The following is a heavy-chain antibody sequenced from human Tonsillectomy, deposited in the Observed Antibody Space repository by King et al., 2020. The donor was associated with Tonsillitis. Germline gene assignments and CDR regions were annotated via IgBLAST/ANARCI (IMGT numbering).Heavy chain of an antibody. D-gene: IGHD2/OR15-2a*01. CDR2: VYYTGSA. CDR1: GVSISSYY. CDR3: ARVIRRGKSSTVIFDI. V-gene: IGHV4-59*01. Sequence: QLQESGPGLVKPSETLSLTCTVSGVSISSYYWSWIRQPPGKGLEWIGHVYYTGSANYNPSLKSRVNISIDTSEKQFSLNLISVTTADTAVYYCARVIRRGKSSTVIFDIWGHGTMVTVSS. J-gene: IGHJ3*02.